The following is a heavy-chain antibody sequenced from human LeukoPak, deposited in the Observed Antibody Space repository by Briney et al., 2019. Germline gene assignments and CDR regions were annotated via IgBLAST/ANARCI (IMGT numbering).Heavy chain of an antibody. CDR3: ATFPGIAVAGQLFDY. J-gene: IGHJ4*02. D-gene: IGHD6-19*01. CDR1: GYSFTSYW. CDR2: IYPGDSDT. Sequence: GESLKISCKGSGYSFTSYWIGWVRQMPGKGLEWMGIIYPGDSDTRYSPSFQGQVTISADKSIGTAYLQWSSLKASDTAMYYCATFPGIAVAGQLFDYWGQGTLVTVSS. V-gene: IGHV5-51*01.